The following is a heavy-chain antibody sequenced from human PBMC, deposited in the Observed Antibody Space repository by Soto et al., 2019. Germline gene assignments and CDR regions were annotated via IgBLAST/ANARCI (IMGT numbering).Heavy chain of an antibody. CDR3: ARSLTTVTTDGAFDI. J-gene: IGHJ3*02. CDR1: GYSFTTYW. Sequence: GESLKISCKGSGYSFTTYWIGWVRQVPGKGLEWMGIIYPGDSDTRYSPSFQGQVTISADKSISTAYLHWSSLKASDTAMYYCARSLTTVTTDGAFDIWGQGTMVTVSS. D-gene: IGHD4-4*01. CDR2: IYPGDSDT. V-gene: IGHV5-51*01.